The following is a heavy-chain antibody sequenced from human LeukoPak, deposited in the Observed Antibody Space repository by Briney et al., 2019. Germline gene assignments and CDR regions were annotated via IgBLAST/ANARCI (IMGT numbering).Heavy chain of an antibody. V-gene: IGHV1-58*02. CDR3: AAVSLPYYYGSGASDY. D-gene: IGHD3-10*01. CDR1: GVTFTSSA. CDR2: IVVGSGNT. Sequence: SVKVSCKASGVTFTSSAMQWVRQARGQRLEWIGWIVVGSGNTNYAQKFQERVTIIRDMSTSTAYMELSSLRSEDTAVYYCAAVSLPYYYGSGASDYWGQGTLVTVSS. J-gene: IGHJ4*02.